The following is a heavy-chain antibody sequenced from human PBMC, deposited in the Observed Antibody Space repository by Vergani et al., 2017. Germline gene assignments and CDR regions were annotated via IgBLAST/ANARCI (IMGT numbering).Heavy chain of an antibody. J-gene: IGHJ6*02. CDR1: GFTFSNAW. D-gene: IGHD6-19*01. CDR2: IKSKTDGGTK. Sequence: EVQLVESGGGLVKPGGSLRLSCAASGFTFSNAWMSWVRQAPGKGLEWVGRIKSKTDGGTKDYAAPVKGRFTISRDDSKNTLYLQMNSLKTEDTAVYYCTTDGGIAVAGTDYYYGMDVWGQGTTVTVSS. CDR3: TTDGGIAVAGTDYYYGMDV. V-gene: IGHV3-15*01.